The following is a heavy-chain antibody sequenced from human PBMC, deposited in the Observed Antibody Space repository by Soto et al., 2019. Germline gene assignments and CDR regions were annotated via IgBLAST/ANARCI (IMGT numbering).Heavy chain of an antibody. CDR1: GGSISSYY. Sequence: PSETLSLTCTVSGGSISSYYWSWIRQRPGKGLEWIGYIYYSGSTNYNPSLKSRVTISVDTSKNQFSLKLSSVTAADTAVYYCARRIGSDGMDVWGQGTTVTVSS. D-gene: IGHD1-26*01. J-gene: IGHJ6*02. V-gene: IGHV4-59*01. CDR3: ARRIGSDGMDV. CDR2: IYYSGST.